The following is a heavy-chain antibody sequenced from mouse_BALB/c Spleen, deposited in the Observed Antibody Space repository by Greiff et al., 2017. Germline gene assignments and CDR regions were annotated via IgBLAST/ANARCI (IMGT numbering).Heavy chain of an antibody. CDR2: ISYSGST. J-gene: IGHJ3*01. Sequence: EVQLQQSGPSLVKPSQTLSLTCSVTGDSITSGYWNWIRKFPGNKLEYMGYISYSGSTYYNPSLKSRISITRDTSKNQYYLQLNSVTTEDTATYYCARTLYYYGSSYRETWFAYWGQGTLVTVSA. V-gene: IGHV3-8*02. CDR3: ARTLYYYGSSYRETWFAY. CDR1: GDSITSGY. D-gene: IGHD1-1*01.